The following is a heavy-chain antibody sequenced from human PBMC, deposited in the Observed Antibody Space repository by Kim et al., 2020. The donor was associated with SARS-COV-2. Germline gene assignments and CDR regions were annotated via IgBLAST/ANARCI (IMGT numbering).Heavy chain of an antibody. V-gene: IGHV4-61*01. CDR3: ARVTSGSYDAFDI. CDR2: IYYSGST. D-gene: IGHD1-26*01. J-gene: IGHJ3*02. CDR1: GGSVSSGSYY. Sequence: SETLSLTCTVSGGSVSSGSYYWSWIRQPPGKGLEWIGYIYYSGSTNYNPSLKSRVTISVDTSKNQFSLKLSSVTAADTAVYYCARVTSGSYDAFDIWGQGTMVTVSS.